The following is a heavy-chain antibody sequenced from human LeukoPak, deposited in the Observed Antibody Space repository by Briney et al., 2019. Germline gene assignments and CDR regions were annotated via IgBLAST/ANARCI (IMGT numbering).Heavy chain of an antibody. V-gene: IGHV3-21*01. CDR2: ISSSSSYI. J-gene: IGHJ5*02. D-gene: IGHD2-15*01. CDR3: ARVVVAATGGFDP. Sequence: GGSLRLFCAASGFTFSSFSMNWVRQAPGKGLEWVSSISSSSSYIYYADSVKGRFTISRDNAKNSLYLQMNSLRAEDTAVYYCARVVVAATGGFDPWGQGTLVTAPS. CDR1: GFTFSSFS.